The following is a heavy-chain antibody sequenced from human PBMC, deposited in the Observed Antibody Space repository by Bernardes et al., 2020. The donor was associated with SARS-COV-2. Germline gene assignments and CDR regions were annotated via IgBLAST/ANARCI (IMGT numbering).Heavy chain of an antibody. CDR1: GFTFSSYS. J-gene: IGHJ6*02. CDR3: ARHSNYYYYDGMDV. Sequence: GGSLRLSCAASGFTFSSYSMNWVRQAPGKGLEWVSSISSSSSYIYYADSVKGRFTISRDNAKNSLYLQMNSLRAEDTAVYYCARHSNYYYYDGMDVWGQGTTGTVAS. CDR2: ISSSSSYI. D-gene: IGHD4-4*01. V-gene: IGHV3-21*01.